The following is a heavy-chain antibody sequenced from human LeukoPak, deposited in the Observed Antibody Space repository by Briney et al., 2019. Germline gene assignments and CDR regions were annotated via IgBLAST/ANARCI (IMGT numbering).Heavy chain of an antibody. J-gene: IGHJ4*02. V-gene: IGHV4-39*07. CDR2: IYYSGST. CDR3: ARFGSNEKPFDY. Sequence: SETLSLTCTVSGGSISSSSYYWGWIRQPPGKGLEWIGSIYYSGSTYYNPSLKSRVTISVDTSKNQFSLKLSSVTAADTAVYYCARFGSNEKPFDYWGQGTLVTVSS. CDR1: GGSISSSSYY. D-gene: IGHD3-10*01.